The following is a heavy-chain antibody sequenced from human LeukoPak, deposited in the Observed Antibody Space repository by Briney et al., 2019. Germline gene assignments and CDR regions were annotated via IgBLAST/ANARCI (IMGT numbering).Heavy chain of an antibody. CDR1: GGTLSSYA. CDR3: ARYRKWGLDAFDI. CDR2: IIPIFGTA. D-gene: IGHD7-27*01. Sequence: SVKVSCKASGGTLSSYAISWVRQAPGQGLEWMGGIIPIFGTANYAQKFQGRVTITADESTSTAYMELSSLGSEDTAVYYCARYRKWGLDAFDIWGQGTMVTVSS. V-gene: IGHV1-69*13. J-gene: IGHJ3*02.